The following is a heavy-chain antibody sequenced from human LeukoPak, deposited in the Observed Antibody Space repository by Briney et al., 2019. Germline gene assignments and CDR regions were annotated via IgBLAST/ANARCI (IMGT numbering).Heavy chain of an antibody. CDR3: ARDGGRYYGMDV. CDR1: GFTVSSNY. V-gene: IGHV3-53*01. CDR2: IYSAGST. J-gene: IGHJ6*02. D-gene: IGHD3-16*01. Sequence: GGSLRLSCAASGFTVSSNYMSWVRQAPGKGLEWVSVIYSAGSTYYADTVKGRFTISRDNPKNTLYLQMNSLRAEDTAVYYCARDGGRYYGMDVWGQGTTVTVSS.